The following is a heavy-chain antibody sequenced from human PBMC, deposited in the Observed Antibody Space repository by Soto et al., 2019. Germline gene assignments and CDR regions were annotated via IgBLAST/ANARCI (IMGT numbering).Heavy chain of an antibody. D-gene: IGHD3-22*01. CDR3: ARDPLDSSGYKYYFDY. V-gene: IGHV1-3*01. Sequence: ASVKVSCKASGYTFTSYAMNWVRQAPGQRLEWMGWINAGNGNTKYSQKFQGRVTITRDTSASTAHMELSSLRSEDTAVYYCARDPLDSSGYKYYFDYWGQGTLVTVSS. CDR1: GYTFTSYA. CDR2: INAGNGNT. J-gene: IGHJ4*02.